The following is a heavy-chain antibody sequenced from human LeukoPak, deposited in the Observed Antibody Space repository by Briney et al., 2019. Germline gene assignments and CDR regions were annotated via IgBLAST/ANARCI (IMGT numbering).Heavy chain of an antibody. CDR1: GFTFSSYW. CDR2: INSDGSST. CDR3: AREKVDITIFGVGSYYYYGMDV. D-gene: IGHD3-3*01. J-gene: IGHJ6*02. Sequence: QPGGSLRLSCAASGFTFSSYWMHWVRQAPGKGLVWVSRINSDGSSTSYADSVKGRFTISRDNAKNTLYLQMNSLRAEDTAVYYCAREKVDITIFGVGSYYYYGMDVWGQGTTVTVSS. V-gene: IGHV3-74*01.